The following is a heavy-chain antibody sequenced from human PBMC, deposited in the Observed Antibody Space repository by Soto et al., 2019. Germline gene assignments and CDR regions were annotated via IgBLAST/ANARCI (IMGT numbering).Heavy chain of an antibody. J-gene: IGHJ3*02. CDR3: ARGLGYCSGGSCYTLTDAFDI. V-gene: IGHV1-8*01. D-gene: IGHD2-15*01. Sequence: ASVKVSCKASGYTFTSYDINWVRQATGQGLEWMGWMNPNSGNTGYAQKFQGRVTMTRNTSISTAYMELSSLRSEDTAVYYCARGLGYCSGGSCYTLTDAFDIWGQGTMVTVSS. CDR2: MNPNSGNT. CDR1: GYTFTSYD.